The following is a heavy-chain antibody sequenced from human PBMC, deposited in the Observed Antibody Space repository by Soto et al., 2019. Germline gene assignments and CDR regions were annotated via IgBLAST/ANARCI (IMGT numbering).Heavy chain of an antibody. CDR1: CLTITGYY. CDR3: ARDKITGLFDY. J-gene: IGHJ4*02. Sequence: SETLSLNYAINCLTITGYYWTWIRQPPGTGLEWIGEINHSGSTNYNPSLKSRVTISVDTSKNQFSLKLTSVTAADTAVYYCARDKITGLFDYWGQG. V-gene: IGHV4-34*01. D-gene: IGHD2-8*02. CDR2: INHSGST.